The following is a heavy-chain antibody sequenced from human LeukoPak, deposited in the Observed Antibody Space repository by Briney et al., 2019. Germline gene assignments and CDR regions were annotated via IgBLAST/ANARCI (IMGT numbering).Heavy chain of an antibody. CDR2: ISYDGSNK. CDR3: AKARNYYYYYYGMDV. V-gene: IGHV3-30*18. J-gene: IGHJ6*02. CDR1: GFTFSSYG. Sequence: PGGSLRLSCAASGFTFSSYGMHWVRQAPGKGLEWVAVISYDGSNKYYADSVKGRFTISRDNSKNTLYLQMNSLRAEDTAMYYCAKARNYYYYYYGMDVWGQGTTVTASS. D-gene: IGHD1-14*01.